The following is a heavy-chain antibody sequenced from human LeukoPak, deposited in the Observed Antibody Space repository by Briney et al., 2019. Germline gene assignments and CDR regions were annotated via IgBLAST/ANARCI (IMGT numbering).Heavy chain of an antibody. D-gene: IGHD2-21*01. CDR2: IYTSGST. J-gene: IGHJ4*02. Sequence: SETLSLTCAVYGGSFSGYYWSWIRQPAGKGLEWIGRIYTSGSTNYNPSLKSRVTISVDTSKNQFSLKLSSVTAADTAVYYCARAALWAPLYCGGDCYAYWGQGTLVTVSS. CDR1: GGSFSGYY. V-gene: IGHV4-59*10. CDR3: ARAALWAPLYCGGDCYAY.